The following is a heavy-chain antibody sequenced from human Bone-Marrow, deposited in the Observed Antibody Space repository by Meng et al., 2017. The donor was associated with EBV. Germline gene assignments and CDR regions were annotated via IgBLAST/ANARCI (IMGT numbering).Heavy chain of an antibody. CDR3: ASESGRGYTPDY. D-gene: IGHD3-10*01. CDR1: GGTFSSDA. CDR2: LIPMSGAP. J-gene: IGHJ4*02. V-gene: IGHV1-69*01. Sequence: QVQLGQSGAEVKKPGSSVKVSCKTSGGTFSSDAISWVRQAPGQGLEWMGGLIPMSGAPNYAQKFQGRVTITADESTSTHYMDLSSLRFEDTAVYYCASESGRGYTPDYWGQGTLVTVSS.